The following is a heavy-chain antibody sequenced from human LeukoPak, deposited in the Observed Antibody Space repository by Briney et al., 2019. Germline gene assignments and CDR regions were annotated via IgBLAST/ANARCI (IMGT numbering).Heavy chain of an antibody. CDR2: IYSDGRSL. CDR1: GFSFTGYW. CDR3: ARGRGLGEFAVASFDS. V-gene: IGHV3-74*01. D-gene: IGHD6-19*01. J-gene: IGHJ4*02. Sequence: GGSLRLSCAGSGFSFTGYWMHWVRQTPGKGLVWISRIYSDGRSLTYADSVKGRFTISRDNAENMLYLQMNSLRADDTGVYYCARGRGLGEFAVASFDSWGQGTLVTVSS.